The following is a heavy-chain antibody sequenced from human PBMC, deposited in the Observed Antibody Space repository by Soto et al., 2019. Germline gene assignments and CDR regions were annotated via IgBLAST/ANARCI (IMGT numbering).Heavy chain of an antibody. V-gene: IGHV3-74*01. CDR2: INSDGGST. D-gene: IGHD1-26*01. Sequence: RLSCAASGFTFSNNWMHWVRQAPGKGPVWVSRINSDGGSTGYADSVKGRFTISRDNAKNSLSLQMNSLRADDTAVYYCAKVGWELRGGFFDYWGQGTLVTVSS. CDR3: AKVGWELRGGFFDY. J-gene: IGHJ4*02. CDR1: GFTFSNNW.